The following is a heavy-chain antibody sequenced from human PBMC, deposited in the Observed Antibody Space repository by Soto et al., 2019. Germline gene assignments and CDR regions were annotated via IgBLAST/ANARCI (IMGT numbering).Heavy chain of an antibody. V-gene: IGHV3-48*02. D-gene: IGHD3-22*01. CDR1: GFTFSTYS. Sequence: GGSLRLSCAASGFTFSTYSMNWVRQAPGKGLEWVSYISSGASTIYYADSVNGRFTISRDNAKNSLYLQMNSLRDEDTAVYYCARSSPYYESSGYPFDYWGQGTLVTVSS. J-gene: IGHJ4*02. CDR2: ISSGASTI. CDR3: ARSSPYYESSGYPFDY.